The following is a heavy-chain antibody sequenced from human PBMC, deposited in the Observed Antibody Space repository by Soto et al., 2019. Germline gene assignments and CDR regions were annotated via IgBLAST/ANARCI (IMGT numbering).Heavy chain of an antibody. Sequence: SETLSLTCNVSDDSLSTYYGSWLRPPAGKGLEWIGHIYHSGSTNYNPSLKSRVTISVDRSKNQFSLKLSSVTAADTAVYYCARVKDYYDSSGYHNWFDPWGQGTLVTVSS. D-gene: IGHD3-22*01. CDR1: DDSLSTYY. CDR3: ARVKDYYDSSGYHNWFDP. V-gene: IGHV4-4*07. CDR2: IYHSGST. J-gene: IGHJ5*02.